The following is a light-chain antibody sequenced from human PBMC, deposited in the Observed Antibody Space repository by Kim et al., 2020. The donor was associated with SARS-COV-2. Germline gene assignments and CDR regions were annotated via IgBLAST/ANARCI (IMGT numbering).Light chain of an antibody. CDR3: TSYTSSSTVV. CDR2: DVS. V-gene: IGLV2-14*04. CDR1: SSDVGGYNY. Sequence: QASTISCTGTSSDVGGYNYVSWYQQHPGKAPKLMIYDVSKRPSGVSNRFSASKSGNTASLTISGLQAEDEADYYCTSYTSSSTVVFGGGTQLTVL. J-gene: IGLJ2*01.